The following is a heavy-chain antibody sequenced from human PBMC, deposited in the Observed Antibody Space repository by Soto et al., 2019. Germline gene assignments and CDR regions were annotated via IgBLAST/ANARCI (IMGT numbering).Heavy chain of an antibody. CDR1: GFPFSDYY. CDR2: IGSSSSYT. V-gene: IGHV3-11*05. D-gene: IGHD3-9*01. J-gene: IGHJ4*02. Sequence: QVQLVESGGDLVKPGGSLRLSCAASGFPFSDYYMSWIRQALGKGLEWVSSIGSSSSYTNYADSVKGRFTISRDNAKNSLYLQMNSLRAEDTAVYYCARSRPTGYYNYWGQGTLVTVSA. CDR3: ARSRPTGYYNY.